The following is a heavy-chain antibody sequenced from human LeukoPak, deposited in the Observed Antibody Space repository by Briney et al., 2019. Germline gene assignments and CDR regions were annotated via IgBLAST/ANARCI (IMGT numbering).Heavy chain of an antibody. Sequence: SETLSLTCTVSGDSISSSYYYWVWIRPPPGQGLEWIRSIYYGGATYSNPSLQSRVTISSDTSKNQFSLRMSFVTATDTAVYYGARRSHWMGGSGPPVWGQGTTVTVSS. D-gene: IGHD2-15*01. CDR2: IYYGGAT. CDR3: ARRSHWMGGSGPPV. CDR1: GDSISSSYYY. J-gene: IGHJ6*02. V-gene: IGHV4-39*01.